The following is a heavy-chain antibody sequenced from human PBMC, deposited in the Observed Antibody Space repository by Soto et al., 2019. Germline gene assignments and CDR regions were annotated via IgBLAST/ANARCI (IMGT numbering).Heavy chain of an antibody. J-gene: IGHJ3*02. CDR3: AAYCSSTADYQHDDSFNI. CDR1: GGSFSGYY. Sequence: QVQLQQWRAGLLKPSETLSLTCAVYGGSFSGYYWSWIRQTPGKGLEWIGEINNSGSTNYNPSLSKRATISIDTARNQPSRDLSSVTGSNSAINYSAAYCSSTADYQHDDSFNIWGRGTMVIVSS. D-gene: IGHD2-2*01. CDR2: INNSGST. V-gene: IGHV4-34*01.